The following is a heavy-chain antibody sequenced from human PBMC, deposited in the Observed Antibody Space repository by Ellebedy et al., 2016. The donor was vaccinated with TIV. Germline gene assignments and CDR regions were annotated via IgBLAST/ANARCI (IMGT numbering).Heavy chain of an antibody. CDR2: IVAIFGTA. V-gene: IGHV1-69*13. J-gene: IGHJ4*02. Sequence: ASVKVSXXTSGGTFNKYVISWVRQAPGQGLEWMGGIVAIFGTAKHAQKFQGRVTITADEGTRTAYMELSSLRSEDTAVYYCARGRGYNYGYPTEGGLFDSWGQGTLVTVSS. CDR1: GGTFNKYV. CDR3: ARGRGYNYGYPTEGGLFDS. D-gene: IGHD5-18*01.